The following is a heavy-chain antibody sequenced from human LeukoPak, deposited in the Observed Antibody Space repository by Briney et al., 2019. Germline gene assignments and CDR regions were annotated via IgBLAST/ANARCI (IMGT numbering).Heavy chain of an antibody. CDR1: GYTFTSYD. CDR3: ARGLGNYDYVWGSYRYTIPTYHFDY. Sequence: ASVKVSCKASGYTFTSYDINWVRQATGQGLEWMGWMNPNSGNTGYAQKFQGRVTMTRNTSISTAYMELSSLRSEDTAVYYCARGLGNYDYVWGSYRYTIPTYHFDYWGQGTLVTVSS. V-gene: IGHV1-8*01. J-gene: IGHJ4*02. D-gene: IGHD3-16*02. CDR2: MNPNSGNT.